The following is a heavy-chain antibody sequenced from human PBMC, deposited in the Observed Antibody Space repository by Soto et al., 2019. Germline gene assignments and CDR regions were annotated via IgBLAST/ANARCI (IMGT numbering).Heavy chain of an antibody. CDR2: ISSSSSTI. J-gene: IGHJ4*02. CDR3: AREATVVRTWYFDY. V-gene: IGHV3-48*02. Sequence: EVQLVESGGGLVQPGGSLRLSCAASGFTFSSYSMNWVRQAPGKGLEWVSYISSSSSTIYYADSVKGRFTISRDNAKNSLYLQMNSLRDEDTAVYYCAREATVVRTWYFDYWGQGTLVTVSS. D-gene: IGHD4-17*01. CDR1: GFTFSSYS.